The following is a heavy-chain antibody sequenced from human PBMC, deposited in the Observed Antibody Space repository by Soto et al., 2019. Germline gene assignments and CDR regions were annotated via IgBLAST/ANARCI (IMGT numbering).Heavy chain of an antibody. V-gene: IGHV4-31*03. Sequence: QVQLQESGPGLVKPSQTLSLTCTVSGGSISTGGYYWSWIRQHPGKGLEWIGYIYYSGSTYYNPPLKSRFTISVDTSKTQFSRKLSLGTPGATAVFSCARDPLPGGQGPLVTVSS. CDR3: ARDPLP. CDR1: GGSISTGGYY. J-gene: IGHJ4*02. CDR2: IYYSGST.